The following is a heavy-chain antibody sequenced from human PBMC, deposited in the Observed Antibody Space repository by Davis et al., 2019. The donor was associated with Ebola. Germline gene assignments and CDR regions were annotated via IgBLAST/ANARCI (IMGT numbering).Heavy chain of an antibody. Sequence: PSETLSLTCTVSGGSISSGSYYWSWIRQPAGKGLEWIGHIYTSGSTNYNPSLKSRVTISVDTSKNQFSLKLSSVTAADTAVYYCASGHGDFWSGEVYYYYGMDVWGQGTTVTVSS. CDR2: IYTSGST. V-gene: IGHV4-61*09. J-gene: IGHJ6*02. CDR3: ASGHGDFWSGEVYYYYGMDV. D-gene: IGHD3-3*01. CDR1: GGSISSGSYY.